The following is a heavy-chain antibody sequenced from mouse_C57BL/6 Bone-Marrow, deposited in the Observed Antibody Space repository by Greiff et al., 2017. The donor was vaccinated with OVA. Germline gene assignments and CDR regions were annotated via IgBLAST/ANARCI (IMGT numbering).Heavy chain of an antibody. CDR2: IYPRSGNT. CDR1: GYTFTSYG. D-gene: IGHD4-1*01. V-gene: IGHV1-81*01. CDR3: ARANWDAWFAY. J-gene: IGHJ3*01. Sequence: QVQLQQSGAELARPGASVKLSCKASGYTFTSYGVSWVKQRTGQGLEWIGEIYPRSGNTYYNEKFKGKGTLTAEKSSSTAYMELRSLTSEDSAVYFCARANWDAWFAYWGQGTLVTVSA.